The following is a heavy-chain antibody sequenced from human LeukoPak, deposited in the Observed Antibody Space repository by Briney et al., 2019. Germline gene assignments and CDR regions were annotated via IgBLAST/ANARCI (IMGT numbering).Heavy chain of an antibody. V-gene: IGHV3-30*02. CDR1: GFTFSSYG. D-gene: IGHD5-18*01. J-gene: IGHJ4*02. Sequence: GGSLRLSCAAPGFTFSSYGMHWVRQAPGKGLEWVAFIRYDGSNKYYADSVKGRFTISRDNSKNTLYLQMNSLRAEDTAVYYCAKGLTGGYSYGYGIDYWGQGTLVTVSS. CDR2: IRYDGSNK. CDR3: AKGLTGGYSYGYGIDY.